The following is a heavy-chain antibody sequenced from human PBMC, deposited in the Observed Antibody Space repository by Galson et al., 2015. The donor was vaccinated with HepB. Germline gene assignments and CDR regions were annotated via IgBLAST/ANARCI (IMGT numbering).Heavy chain of an antibody. Sequence: SLRLSCAASGFTFSSYSMNWVRQAPGKGLEWVSSISSSSSYIYYADSVKGRFTISRDNAKNSLYLQMNSLRAEDTAVYCCARDLGYYYGSGSNPDYWGQGTLVTVSS. V-gene: IGHV3-21*01. CDR1: GFTFSSYS. CDR2: ISSSSSYI. D-gene: IGHD3-10*01. CDR3: ARDLGYYYGSGSNPDY. J-gene: IGHJ4*02.